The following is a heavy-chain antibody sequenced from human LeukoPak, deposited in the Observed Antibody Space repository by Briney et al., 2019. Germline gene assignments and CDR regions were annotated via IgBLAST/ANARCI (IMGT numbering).Heavy chain of an antibody. CDR2: ISYDGSNK. CDR3: ARERVVVVAATFDY. D-gene: IGHD2-15*01. J-gene: IGHJ4*02. CDR1: GFTFSSYA. Sequence: GGSLRLSCAASGFTFSSYAMHWVRQAPGKGLEWVAVISYDGSNKYYADSVKSRFTISRDNSKNTLYLQMNSLRAEDTAVYYCARERVVVVAATFDYWGQGTLVTVSS. V-gene: IGHV3-30*04.